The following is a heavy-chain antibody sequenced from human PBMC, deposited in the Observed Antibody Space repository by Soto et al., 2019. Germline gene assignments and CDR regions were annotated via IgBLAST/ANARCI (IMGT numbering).Heavy chain of an antibody. CDR1: GGSFSGYY. J-gene: IGHJ4*02. V-gene: IGHV4-34*01. CDR3: ARADYDFWSGYYPTYFDY. D-gene: IGHD3-3*01. Sequence: SETLSLTCAVYGGSFSGYYWSWIRQPPGKGLEWIGEINHSGSTNYNPSLKSRVTISVDTSKNQFSLKLSSVTAADTAVYYCARADYDFWSGYYPTYFDYWGQGTLVTVSS. CDR2: INHSGST.